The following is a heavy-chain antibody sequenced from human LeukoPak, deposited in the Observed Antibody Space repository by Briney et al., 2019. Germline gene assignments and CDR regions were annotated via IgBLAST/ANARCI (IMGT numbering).Heavy chain of an antibody. J-gene: IGHJ5*02. Sequence: VASVKVSCKASGYTVTGYYMHWVRQAPGQGLEWMGWINPNSGGTNYAQRFQGRVTMTRDTSISTAYMELSRLRSDDTAVYYCARDERYYDFWSGYYPWGQGTLVTVSS. CDR2: INPNSGGT. D-gene: IGHD3-3*01. CDR1: GYTVTGYY. CDR3: ARDERYYDFWSGYYP. V-gene: IGHV1-2*02.